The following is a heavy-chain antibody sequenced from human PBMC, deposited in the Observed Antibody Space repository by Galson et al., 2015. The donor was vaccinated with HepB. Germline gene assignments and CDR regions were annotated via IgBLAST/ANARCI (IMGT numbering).Heavy chain of an antibody. CDR3: ARPSIAAVLFDY. J-gene: IGHJ4*02. CDR2: INPNSGGT. CDR1: GYTFTGYY. V-gene: IGHV1-2*02. D-gene: IGHD6-6*01. Sequence: SVKVSCKASGYTFTGYYMHWVRQAPGQGLEWMGWINPNSGGTNYAQKFQGRVTMTRDTSISTAYMELSRLRSDDTAVYYCARPSIAAVLFDYWGQGTLVTVSS.